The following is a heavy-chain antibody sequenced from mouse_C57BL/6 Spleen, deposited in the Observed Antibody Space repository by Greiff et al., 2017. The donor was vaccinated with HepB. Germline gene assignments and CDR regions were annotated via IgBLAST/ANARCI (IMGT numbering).Heavy chain of an antibody. Sequence: QVQLQQSGPELVKPGASVKISCKASGYAFSSSWMNWVKQRPGKGLEWIGRIYPGDGDTNYNGTFKGKATLTADKSSSTTYMQLSSLTSEDAAVYFCGRATVYCDYGGQSTTLTVAP. CDR3: GRATVYCDY. J-gene: IGHJ2*01. CDR1: GYAFSSSW. D-gene: IGHD1-1*01. CDR2: IYPGDGDT. V-gene: IGHV1-82*01.